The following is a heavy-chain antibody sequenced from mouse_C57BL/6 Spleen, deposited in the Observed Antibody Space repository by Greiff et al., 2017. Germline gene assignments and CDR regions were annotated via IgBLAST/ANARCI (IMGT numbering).Heavy chain of an antibody. CDR2: IYPGDGDT. J-gene: IGHJ4*01. D-gene: IGHD1-1*01. CDR3: ARYRTYYGSSSYAMDY. Sequence: QVQLKESGAELVKPGASVKISCKASGYAFSSSWMNWVKQRPGKGLEWIGQIYPGDGDTNYNGQFKGKVTLSADKSSRTPYMQISSLTSEDSAFYFCARYRTYYGSSSYAMDYWGQGTSVTVSS. V-gene: IGHV1-80*01. CDR1: GYAFSSSW.